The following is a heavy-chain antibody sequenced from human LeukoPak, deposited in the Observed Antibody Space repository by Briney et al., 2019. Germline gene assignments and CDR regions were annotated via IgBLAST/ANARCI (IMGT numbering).Heavy chain of an antibody. D-gene: IGHD2-15*01. J-gene: IGHJ3*02. Sequence: SETLSLTCTVSGDSITSYYWSWIRQPPGKGLEWIGHIYHNRRPNYNPSLRSRVAISVDTSKNQLSLKLSSVTAADTAMYYCVRDTREDCSGDSCYWGDAFDIWGQGTAVIVSS. CDR1: GDSITSYY. CDR3: VRDTREDCSGDSCYWGDAFDI. CDR2: IYHNRRP. V-gene: IGHV4-59*01.